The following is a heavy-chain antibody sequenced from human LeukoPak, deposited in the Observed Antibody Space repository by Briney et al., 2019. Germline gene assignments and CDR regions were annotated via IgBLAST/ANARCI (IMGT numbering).Heavy chain of an antibody. Sequence: SETLSLTCTVSGGSISTYYWSWIRQPAGKGLEWIGRIYTSGRTNYNPSLKSRVTMSVDTSKSQFSLKLNSVTAADTAVYYCARRFSTGPFDYWGQGILVTVSS. D-gene: IGHD2-2*01. V-gene: IGHV4-4*07. CDR2: IYTSGRT. J-gene: IGHJ4*02. CDR3: ARRFSTGPFDY. CDR1: GGSISTYY.